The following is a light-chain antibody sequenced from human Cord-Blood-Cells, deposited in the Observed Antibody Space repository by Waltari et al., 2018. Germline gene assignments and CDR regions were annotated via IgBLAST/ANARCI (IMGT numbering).Light chain of an antibody. V-gene: IGLV2-14*01. CDR2: DVR. Sequence: QSVLTQPASVSGSPGQSITISCTGTSSDVGGYIYVSWFQKPPGKAPKLMIYDVRNRRSGVSNRFSGSKPGNPASLTISGLQAEDEADYYCSSYTSSSTLDVFGTGTKVTVL. CDR3: SSYTSSSTLDV. CDR1: SSDVGGYIY. J-gene: IGLJ1*01.